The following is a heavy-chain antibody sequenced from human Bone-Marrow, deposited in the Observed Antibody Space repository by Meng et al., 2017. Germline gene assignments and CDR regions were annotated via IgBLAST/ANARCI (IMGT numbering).Heavy chain of an antibody. CDR3: ARVGITFGGAPFDY. CDR1: GGSFSGYY. CDR2: INHSGST. Sequence: SETLSLTCAVYGGSFSGYYWSWIRQPPGKGLEWIGEINHSGSTNYNPSLKSRVTISADTSKNQFSLKLSSVTAADTAVYYCARVGITFGGAPFDYWGQGTRVTVSS. D-gene: IGHD3-16*01. V-gene: IGHV4-34*01. J-gene: IGHJ4*02.